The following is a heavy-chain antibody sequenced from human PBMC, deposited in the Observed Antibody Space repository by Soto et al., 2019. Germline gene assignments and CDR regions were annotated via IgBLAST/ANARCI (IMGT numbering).Heavy chain of an antibody. CDR3: AKDGSYGSSWYRQAWFDL. CDR2: ISGSGGST. J-gene: IGHJ5*02. CDR1: GFTFSSYA. Sequence: GGSLRLSCAASGFTFSSYAMSWVRQAPGKGLEWVSAISGSGGSTYYADSVKGRFTISRDNSKNTLYLQMNSLRAEDTAVYYCAKDGSYGSSWYRQAWFDLWGQGTLVTVSS. V-gene: IGHV3-23*01. D-gene: IGHD6-13*01.